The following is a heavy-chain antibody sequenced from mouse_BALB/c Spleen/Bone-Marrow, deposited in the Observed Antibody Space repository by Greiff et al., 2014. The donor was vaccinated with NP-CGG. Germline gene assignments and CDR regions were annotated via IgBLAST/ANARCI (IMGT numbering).Heavy chain of an antibody. V-gene: IGHV5-6-4*01. Sequence: EVQLQQSGGGLVKPGGSLKLSCAASGFTFSSYTMSWVRQTPEKRLEWVATITSVGVYTYYPDSVKGRLTISRDNAKNTLYLQMSSLKSEDTAMYYCTRDLYDGYSYYAMDYWGQGTSVTVSS. D-gene: IGHD2-3*01. CDR1: GFTFSSYT. CDR2: ITSVGVYT. CDR3: TRDLYDGYSYYAMDY. J-gene: IGHJ4*01.